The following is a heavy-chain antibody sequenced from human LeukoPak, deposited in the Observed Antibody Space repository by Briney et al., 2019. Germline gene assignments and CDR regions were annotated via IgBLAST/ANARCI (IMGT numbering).Heavy chain of an antibody. V-gene: IGHV3-9*01. CDR3: ARGALGYCSGGSCLDY. D-gene: IGHD2-15*01. CDR1: GFTFDDYA. CDR2: ISWNSDSI. J-gene: IGHJ4*02. Sequence: GGSLRLSCAASGFTFDDYAMHWVRQAPGKGLEWVSGISWNSDSIGYADSVKGRFTISRDNAKNSLYLQMNSLRAEDTALYYCARGALGYCSGGSCLDYWGQGTLVTVSS.